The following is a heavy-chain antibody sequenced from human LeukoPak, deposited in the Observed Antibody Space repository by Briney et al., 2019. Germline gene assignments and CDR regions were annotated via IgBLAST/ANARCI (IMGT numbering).Heavy chain of an antibody. Sequence: SVKVSCKASGGIFSSYAISWVRQAPGQGLEWMGGIIPMFGITNYAQKFQGRVTITADESTRTDYMELSSLRSEDTAVYYCARARHYYDSSGYPNFDYWGQGTLVTVSS. J-gene: IGHJ4*02. CDR2: IIPMFGIT. CDR1: GGIFSSYA. D-gene: IGHD3-22*01. CDR3: ARARHYYDSSGYPNFDY. V-gene: IGHV1-69*13.